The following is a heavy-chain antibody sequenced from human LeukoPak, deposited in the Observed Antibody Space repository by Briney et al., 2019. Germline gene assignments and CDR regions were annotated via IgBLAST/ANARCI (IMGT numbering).Heavy chain of an antibody. V-gene: IGHV3-30-3*01. J-gene: IGHJ4*02. D-gene: IGHD6-13*01. Sequence: GGSLRLFCAASGFTFSSYAMHWVRQAPGKGLEWVAVISYDGSNKYYADSVKGRFTISRDNSKNTLYLQMNSLRAEDTAVYYCARDAAIIAAAGPFDYWGQGTLVTVSS. CDR3: ARDAAIIAAAGPFDY. CDR1: GFTFSSYA. CDR2: ISYDGSNK.